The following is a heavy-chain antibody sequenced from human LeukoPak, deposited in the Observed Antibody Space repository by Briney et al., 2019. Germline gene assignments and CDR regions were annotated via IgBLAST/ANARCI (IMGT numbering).Heavy chain of an antibody. Sequence: SETLSLTCTVSGGSISSYYWSWIRQPPGKGLEWIGYIYYSGSTNYNPSLKSRVTISVDTSKNQFSLKLSSVTAADTAVYYCARGEWLPTGFDYWGQGTLVTVSS. D-gene: IGHD6-19*01. CDR3: ARGEWLPTGFDY. V-gene: IGHV4-59*08. J-gene: IGHJ4*02. CDR1: GGSISSYY. CDR2: IYYSGST.